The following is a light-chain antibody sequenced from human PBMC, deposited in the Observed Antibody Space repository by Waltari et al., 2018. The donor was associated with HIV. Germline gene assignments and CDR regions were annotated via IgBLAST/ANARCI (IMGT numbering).Light chain of an antibody. J-gene: IGKJ1*01. CDR1: RSVGSS. CDR3: QQYNTWPLT. Sequence: TANISCRASRSVGSSLAWYHQKPGRGPRLLIYGASSRASDVPPTFSGSGAGTDFSLSISSLRSDDLGIYYCQQYNTWPLTFGRGTTVEIK. V-gene: IGKV3-15*01. CDR2: GAS.